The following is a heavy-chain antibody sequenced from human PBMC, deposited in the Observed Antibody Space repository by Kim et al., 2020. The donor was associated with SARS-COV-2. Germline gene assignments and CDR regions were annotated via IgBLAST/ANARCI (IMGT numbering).Heavy chain of an antibody. CDR1: GFTFSSYA. Sequence: GGSLRLSCAASGFTFSSYAMSWVRQAPGKGLEWVSAISGSGGSTYYADSVKGRFTISRDNSKNTLYLQMNSLRAEDTAVYYCAKDGGGSYLYYYYYMDVWGKGTTVTVPS. D-gene: IGHD1-26*01. CDR3: AKDGGGSYLYYYYYMDV. J-gene: IGHJ6*03. CDR2: ISGSGGST. V-gene: IGHV3-23*01.